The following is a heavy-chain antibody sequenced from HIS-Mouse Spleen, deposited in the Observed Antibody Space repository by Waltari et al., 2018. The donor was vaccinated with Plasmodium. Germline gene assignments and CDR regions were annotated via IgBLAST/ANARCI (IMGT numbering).Heavy chain of an antibody. CDR2: IKQDGSEK. CDR1: GFTFRSYW. V-gene: IGHV3-7*01. D-gene: IGHD6-13*01. Sequence: EVQLVESGGGLVQPGGSLRLSCAASGFTFRSYWMSWVCQAQGKGLEWVANIKQDGSEKYYVDSVKGRFTISRDNAKNSLYLQMNSLRAEDTAVYYCASSWYWYFDLWGRGTLVTVSS. CDR3: ASSWYWYFDL. J-gene: IGHJ2*01.